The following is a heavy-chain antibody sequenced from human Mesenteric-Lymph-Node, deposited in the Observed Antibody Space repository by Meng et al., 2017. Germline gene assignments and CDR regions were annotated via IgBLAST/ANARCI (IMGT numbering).Heavy chain of an antibody. D-gene: IGHD3-10*01. V-gene: IGHV1-18*01. CDR3: ARDFPFSGSGSFAPRD. CDR1: GYTFTSYG. CDR2: ISAYNGNT. J-gene: IGHJ4*02. Sequence: QVQRVQSGAEGKKPGASMKVSGKASGYTFTSYGISWVRQAPGQGLEWMGWISAYNGNTNYAQKLQGRVTMTTDTSTSTAYMELRSLRSDDTAVYYCARDFPFSGSGSFAPRDWGQGTLVTVSS.